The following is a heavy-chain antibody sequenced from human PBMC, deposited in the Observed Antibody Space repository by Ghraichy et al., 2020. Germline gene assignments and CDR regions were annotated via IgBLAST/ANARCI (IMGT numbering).Heavy chain of an antibody. CDR2: ISGSGGST. J-gene: IGHJ6*02. D-gene: IGHD5-18*01. V-gene: IGHV3-23*01. CDR3: AKDSPHRATAQYYGMDV. CDR1: GFTFSSYA. Sequence: GESLNISCAASGFTFSSYAMSWVRQAPGKGLEWVSAISGSGGSTYYADSVKGRFTISRDNSKNTLYLQMNSLRAEDTAVYYCAKDSPHRATAQYYGMDVWGQGTTVTVSS.